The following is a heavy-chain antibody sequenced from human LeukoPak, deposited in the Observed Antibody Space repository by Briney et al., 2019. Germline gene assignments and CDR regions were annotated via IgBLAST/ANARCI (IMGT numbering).Heavy chain of an antibody. V-gene: IGHV1-8*01. CDR3: ARTLHGIAAARIKPYYFDY. CDR1: RYTFTSYY. J-gene: IGHJ4*02. Sequence: EASVKVSCKASRYTFTSYYINWVPHATGQALEWMRWKNPHSGNTRYAQKLQGRVTMTRNTSIRTAYMELSSLRSEDTAVYYCARTLHGIAAARIKPYYFDYWGQGTLVTVSS. CDR2: KNPHSGNT. D-gene: IGHD6-13*01.